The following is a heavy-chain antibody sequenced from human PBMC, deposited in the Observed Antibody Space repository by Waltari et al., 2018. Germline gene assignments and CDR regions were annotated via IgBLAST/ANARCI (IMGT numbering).Heavy chain of an antibody. J-gene: IGHJ4*02. CDR1: EYRFTSYP. V-gene: IGHV1-3*04. CDR3: AREMTRGGGSLDY. CDR2: INTANGNT. D-gene: IGHD3-16*01. Sequence: QVQVVQSGGEVKEPGASVTVSCKASEYRFTSYPLHWVRQAPGQSLEWMGWINTANGNTRYSQKVQGRVTLTRDTSASTAFMELSSLISEDTAMYYCAREMTRGGGSLDYWGQGTLVTVSS.